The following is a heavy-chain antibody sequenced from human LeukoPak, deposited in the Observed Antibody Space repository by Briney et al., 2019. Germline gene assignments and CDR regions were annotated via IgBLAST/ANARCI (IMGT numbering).Heavy chain of an antibody. V-gene: IGHV3-30*18. CDR3: AKDMKSVAGGPFDY. CDR1: GFTFSSYG. D-gene: IGHD6-19*01. Sequence: PGGSLRLSCAASGFTFSSYGMHWVRQAPGKGLEWVAVISYDGSNKYYADSVKGRFTISRDNSKNTLYLQMNSLRAEDTAVYYCAKDMKSVAGGPFDYWGQGTLVTVSS. CDR2: ISYDGSNK. J-gene: IGHJ4*02.